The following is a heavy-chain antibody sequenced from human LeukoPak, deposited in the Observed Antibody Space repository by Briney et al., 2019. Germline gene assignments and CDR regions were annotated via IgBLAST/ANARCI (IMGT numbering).Heavy chain of an antibody. Sequence: ASVKVSCKASGYTFTGYYMHWVRQAPGQGLEWMGWINPNSGGTNYAQKFQGRVTMTRDTSISTAYMELSRLRSDDTAVYYCARDLLAAAGTDYWGQGTLVTVSS. CDR3: ARDLLAAAGTDY. D-gene: IGHD6-13*01. V-gene: IGHV1-2*02. J-gene: IGHJ4*02. CDR1: GYTFTGYY. CDR2: INPNSGGT.